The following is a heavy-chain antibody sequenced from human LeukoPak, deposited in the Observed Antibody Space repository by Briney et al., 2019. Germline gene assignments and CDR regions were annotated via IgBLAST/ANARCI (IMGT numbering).Heavy chain of an antibody. D-gene: IGHD3-22*01. CDR2: IYYSGST. V-gene: IGHV4-59*11. Sequence: PSETLSLTCTVSGGSISSHYWSWLPPPPGEGLEGSRYIYYSGSTNYNHSLKSRVTISVDTYKTQCSLKLNSVTVADTAVDYCARVGDYYDSSGYYSFDYWGQGTLVTVSS. CDR1: GGSISSHY. J-gene: IGHJ4*02. CDR3: ARVGDYYDSSGYYSFDY.